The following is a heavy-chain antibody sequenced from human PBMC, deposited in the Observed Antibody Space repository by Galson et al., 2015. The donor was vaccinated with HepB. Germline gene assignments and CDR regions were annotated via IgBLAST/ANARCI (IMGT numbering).Heavy chain of an antibody. V-gene: IGHV1-46*04. CDR1: GYTFTSYY. CDR3: ARDQGYCSGGSCYSVAFDI. Sequence: SVKVSCKASGYTFTSYYMHWVRQAPGQGLEWMGIINPSGGSTSYAQKLQGRVTMTRDTSTSTVYMELSSLRSEDTAVYYCARDQGYCSGGSCYSVAFDIWGQGTMVTVSS. CDR2: INPSGGST. J-gene: IGHJ3*02. D-gene: IGHD2-15*01.